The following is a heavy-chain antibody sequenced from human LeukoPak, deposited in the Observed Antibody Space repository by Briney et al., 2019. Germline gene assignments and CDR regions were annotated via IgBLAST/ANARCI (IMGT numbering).Heavy chain of an antibody. CDR2: INPNSGGT. CDR1: VSTFTVNH. D-gene: IGHD2-21*02. Sequence: TSVTVSFKSSVSTFTVNHMHWVRQAPGQGLEWMGWINPNSGGTNYAQKFQGRVIMTRDTSISTAYMELSRLGSDDTAVYYCARGGSTDSIHSCGGNCYFLDYWGQGTLVTVSS. CDR3: ARGGSTDSIHSCGGNCYFLDY. J-gene: IGHJ4*02. V-gene: IGHV1-2*02.